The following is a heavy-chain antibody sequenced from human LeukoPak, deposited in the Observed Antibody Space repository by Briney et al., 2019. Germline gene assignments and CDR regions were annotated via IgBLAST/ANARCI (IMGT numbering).Heavy chain of an antibody. D-gene: IGHD3-10*01. CDR2: IKRKTDDGTT. Sequence: GGSLRLSCAASGFTFTNAWMSWVRQAPGKGLEWVGRIKRKTDDGTTDYAAPVKGRFTISRDDSKNTLYLQMNSLKTEDTAVYYCTTAGVLLWFGEFRDWGQGTLVTVSS. CDR3: TTAGVLLWFGEFRD. CDR1: GFTFTNAW. J-gene: IGHJ4*02. V-gene: IGHV3-15*01.